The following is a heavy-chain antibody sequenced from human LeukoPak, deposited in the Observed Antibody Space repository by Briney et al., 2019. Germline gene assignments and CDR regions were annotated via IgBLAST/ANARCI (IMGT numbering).Heavy chain of an antibody. CDR1: GGSISTYY. D-gene: IGHD6-19*01. CDR2: IYYNESA. J-gene: IGHJ4*02. CDR3: ARGRWLVNY. Sequence: PSETLSLTCTVSGGSISTYYWSWIRQPVGKGLEWIGYIYYNESANYNPSVKSRVTISADTSKNQFSLKLRSVTAADTAVYYCARGRWLVNYWGQGTLATVSS. V-gene: IGHV4-59*01.